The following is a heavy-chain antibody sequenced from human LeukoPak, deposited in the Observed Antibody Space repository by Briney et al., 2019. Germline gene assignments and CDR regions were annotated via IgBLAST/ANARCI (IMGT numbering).Heavy chain of an antibody. CDR3: ARVGRGAHNWGSYSFDS. D-gene: IGHD1-26*01. V-gene: IGHV4-59*01. CDR2: ISCGGGT. CDR1: GDSIRNYY. Sequence: TSETLSLTCTVSGDSIRNYYWSWIRQPPGKGLEWIGYISCGGGTMYNPSLRSRVTISIDTSKTQFSLKLNSVTAADTAVYYCARVGRGAHNWGSYSFDSWGQGTLVTVSS. J-gene: IGHJ4*02.